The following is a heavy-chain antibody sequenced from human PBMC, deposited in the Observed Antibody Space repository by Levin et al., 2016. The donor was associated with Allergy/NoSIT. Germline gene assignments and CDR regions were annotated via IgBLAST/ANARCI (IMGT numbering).Heavy chain of an antibody. CDR3: ARASVTSDYLTDY. CDR2: ISYEGSNK. V-gene: IGHV3-30*04. D-gene: IGHD4-11*01. J-gene: IGHJ4*02. Sequence: WIRQPPGKGLEWVAVISYEGSNKYYADSVKGRFTISRDNSKSTLYLQMNSLRAEDTAVYYCARASVTSDYLTDYWGQGTLVTRLL.